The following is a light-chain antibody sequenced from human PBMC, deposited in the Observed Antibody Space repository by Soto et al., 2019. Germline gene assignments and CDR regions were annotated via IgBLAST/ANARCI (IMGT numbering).Light chain of an antibody. CDR1: SSDVGGYNY. V-gene: IGLV2-8*01. J-gene: IGLJ2*01. Sequence: QSALTQPPSASGSPGQSVTISCTGTSSDVGGYNYVSWYQQYPGKAPKLLIYEVTKRPSGVPDRFSGSKSGNTASLTVSGLQAEDEADYYCSSYAGSNNPVVFGGGTKLTVL. CDR2: EVT. CDR3: SSYAGSNNPVV.